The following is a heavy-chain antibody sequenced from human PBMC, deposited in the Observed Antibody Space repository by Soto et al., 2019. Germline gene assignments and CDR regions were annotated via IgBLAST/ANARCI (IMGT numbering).Heavy chain of an antibody. Sequence: SETLSLTCSVSGGSITRRNYYWGWIRQSPGKGLEWIASMHYGGSTFYKASLRSRASIFADTSKNQLSLNLRSVTTADTAVYFCVKRRVGDGYYYFGMDVWGQGTTVTVSS. J-gene: IGHJ6*02. CDR1: GGSITRRNYY. CDR3: VKRRVGDGYYYFGMDV. D-gene: IGHD2-8*01. CDR2: MHYGGST. V-gene: IGHV4-39*01.